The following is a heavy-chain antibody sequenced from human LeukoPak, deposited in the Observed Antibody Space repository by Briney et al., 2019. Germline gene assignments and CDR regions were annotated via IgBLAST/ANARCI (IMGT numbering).Heavy chain of an antibody. CDR2: IYYSGST. D-gene: IGHD3-16*02. CDR3: ARESGLDYVWGSYRPIDY. Sequence: SETLSLTCTVSGGSISSGGYYWSWIRQHPGKGLEWIGYIYYSGSTYYNPSLKSRVTISVDTSKNQFSLKLSSVTAADTAVYYCARESGLDYVWGSYRPIDYWGQGTLVTVSS. CDR1: GGSISSGGYY. J-gene: IGHJ4*02. V-gene: IGHV4-31*03.